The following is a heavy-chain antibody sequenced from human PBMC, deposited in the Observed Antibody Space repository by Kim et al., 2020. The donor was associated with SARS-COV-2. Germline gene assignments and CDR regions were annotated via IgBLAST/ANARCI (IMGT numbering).Heavy chain of an antibody. CDR3: ARAFALYFDWLLPSDY. Sequence: GGSLRLSCAASGFTFSSYSMNWVRQAPGKGLEWVSSISSSSSYIYYADSVKGRFTISRDNAKNSLYLQMNSLRAEDTAVYYCARAFALYFDWLLPSDYWGQGTLVTVSS. J-gene: IGHJ4*02. CDR2: ISSSSSYI. CDR1: GFTFSSYS. V-gene: IGHV3-21*01. D-gene: IGHD3-9*01.